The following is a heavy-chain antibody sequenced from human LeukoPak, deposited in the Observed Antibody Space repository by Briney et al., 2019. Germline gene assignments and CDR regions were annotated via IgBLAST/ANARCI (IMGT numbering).Heavy chain of an antibody. J-gene: IGHJ6*02. CDR2: IYTSGST. CDR1: GGSISSYY. Sequence: SGTLSLTCIVPGGSISSYYWSWIRQPAGKGLEWIRRIYTSGSTNYNPSLKSRVTMSVDTSKNQFSLKLSSVTAADTAMYYCARDPYCSSNSCYYYYGMDVWGQGTTVTVSS. D-gene: IGHD2-2*01. V-gene: IGHV4-4*07. CDR3: ARDPYCSSNSCYYYYGMDV.